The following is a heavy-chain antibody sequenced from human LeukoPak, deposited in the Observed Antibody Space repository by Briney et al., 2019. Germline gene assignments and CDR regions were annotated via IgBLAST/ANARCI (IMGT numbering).Heavy chain of an antibody. Sequence: GGSLRLSCAASGFTFSDTWMRWVRQAPDKGLEWVAVISYDGSSEYYADSVKGRFTTSRDNSKNTLYLQMNSLRGADTAVYYCARDTGSSYLSSFDYWGQGTLVSVSS. CDR2: ISYDGSSE. CDR1: GFTFSDTW. J-gene: IGHJ4*02. D-gene: IGHD2-2*01. V-gene: IGHV3-30*03. CDR3: ARDTGSSYLSSFDY.